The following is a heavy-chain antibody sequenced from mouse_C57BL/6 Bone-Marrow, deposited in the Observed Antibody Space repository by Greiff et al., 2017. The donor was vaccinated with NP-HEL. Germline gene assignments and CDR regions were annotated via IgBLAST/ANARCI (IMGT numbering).Heavy chain of an antibody. J-gene: IGHJ2*01. CDR1: GFTFSSYG. CDR2: ISSGGSYT. V-gene: IGHV5-6*01. Sequence: EVQGVESGGDLVKPGGSLKLSCAASGFTFSSYGMSWVRQTPDKRLEWVATISSGGSYTYYPDSVKGRFTISRDNAKNTLYLQMSSLKSEDTAMYYCASFYYYGSSYFDYWGHGTTLTVSS. D-gene: IGHD1-1*01. CDR3: ASFYYYGSSYFDY.